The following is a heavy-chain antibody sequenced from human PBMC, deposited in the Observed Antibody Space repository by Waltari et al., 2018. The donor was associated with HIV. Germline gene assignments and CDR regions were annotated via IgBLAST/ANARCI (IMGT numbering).Heavy chain of an antibody. Sequence: QLQLQESGPGLVKPSETLSLTCTVSGGSISSSSYYWGWIRQPPGKGLERIGSIYYSGSTYYNPSLKSRVTISVDTSKNQFSLKLSSVTAADTAVYYCARTYCSGGSCYSNYFHYWGQGTLVTVSS. J-gene: IGHJ4*02. CDR2: IYYSGST. CDR1: GGSISSSSYY. CDR3: ARTYCSGGSCYSNYFHY. D-gene: IGHD2-15*01. V-gene: IGHV4-39*07.